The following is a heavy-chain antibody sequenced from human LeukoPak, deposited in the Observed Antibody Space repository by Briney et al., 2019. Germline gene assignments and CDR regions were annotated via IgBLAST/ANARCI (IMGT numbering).Heavy chain of an antibody. J-gene: IGHJ4*02. D-gene: IGHD1-26*01. V-gene: IGHV4-4*07. CDR1: GVSINTYY. CDR3: ARDRGSGSHDS. Sequence: SETLSLTCTVSGVSINTYYWSWIRQLAGKGLQWIGRFYPSGSTEYNPSLKSRVTMSVDTSKNQFSLKLTSVTAADTAVYFCARDRGSGSHDSWGQGTLVTVSS. CDR2: FYPSGST.